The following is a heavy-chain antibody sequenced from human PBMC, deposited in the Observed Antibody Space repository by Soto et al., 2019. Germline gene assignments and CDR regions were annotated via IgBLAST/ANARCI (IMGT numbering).Heavy chain of an antibody. CDR1: GFTFSGYS. V-gene: IGHV3-48*01. J-gene: IGHJ4*02. Sequence: PGGSLRLSCAVSGFTFSGYSFNWVRQAPGRGLEWVSFIGSTGSVTHYADSVMGRFTISRDNSKNTLYLQMNSLRAEDTAVYYCARDRGYSYAYWGQGTLVTVSS. D-gene: IGHD5-18*01. CDR3: ARDRGYSYAY. CDR2: IGSTGSVT.